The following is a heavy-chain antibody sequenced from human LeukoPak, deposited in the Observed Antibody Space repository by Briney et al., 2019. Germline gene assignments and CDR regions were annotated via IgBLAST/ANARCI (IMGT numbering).Heavy chain of an antibody. D-gene: IGHD4-17*01. V-gene: IGHV3-48*02. J-gene: IGHJ4*02. CDR3: ARDRGSGDYGAYFDY. CDR1: GFSVSSYS. CDR2: ITSCSRI. Sequence: GGSLRLSCAASGFSVSSYSMNWLRQAPGKGLEWLSYITSCSRIYYTDSMKGRVTISRDNPMNSLYLQMNSLRDEDAAVYYCARDRGSGDYGAYFDYWGQGTLVTVSS.